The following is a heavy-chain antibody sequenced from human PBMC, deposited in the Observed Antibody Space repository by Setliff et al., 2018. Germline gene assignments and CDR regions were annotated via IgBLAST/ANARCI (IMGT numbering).Heavy chain of an antibody. CDR3: ATGPGVHGVRGVIPEGLHY. D-gene: IGHD3-10*01. CDR2: IIPIFGTA. J-gene: IGHJ4*02. CDR1: GGTFSSYA. Sequence: SVKVSCKASGGTFSSYAISWVRQAPGQGLEWMGGIIPIFGTANYAQKFQGRVTITADELSGMVYMELSSLTSEDTAMYYCATGPGVHGVRGVIPEGLHYWGQGTLVSVSS. V-gene: IGHV1-69*13.